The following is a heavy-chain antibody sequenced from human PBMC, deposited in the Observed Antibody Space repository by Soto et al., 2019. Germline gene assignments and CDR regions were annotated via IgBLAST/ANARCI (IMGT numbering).Heavy chain of an antibody. D-gene: IGHD6-13*01. CDR3: AKLGQQRADFDY. CDR2: ISYDGSNK. J-gene: IGHJ4*02. V-gene: IGHV3-30*18. Sequence: QVQLVESGVGVVQPGRSLRLSCAASGFTFSSYGMHWVRQAPGKGLEWVAVISYDGSNKCYADSVKGRFTISRDNSKNTLYLQMNSLSAEDTAVYYCAKLGQQRADFDYWGQGTLVTVSS. CDR1: GFTFSSYG.